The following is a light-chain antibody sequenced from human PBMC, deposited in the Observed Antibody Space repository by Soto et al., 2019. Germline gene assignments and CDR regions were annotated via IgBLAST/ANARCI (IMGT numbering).Light chain of an antibody. CDR2: GAS. Sequence: EIVMTQSPATLSVSPGEIATLYFSASQSVSSNLAWYQQKPGQAPRLLIYGASTRATGIPARFSGSGSGTDFTLTISRLEPEDFAVYYCQQYGTSPITFGQGTRLEIK. CDR1: QSVSSN. V-gene: IGKV3-15*01. J-gene: IGKJ5*01. CDR3: QQYGTSPIT.